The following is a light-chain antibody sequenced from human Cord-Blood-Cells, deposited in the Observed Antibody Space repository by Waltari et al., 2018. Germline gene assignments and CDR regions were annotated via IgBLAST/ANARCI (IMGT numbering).Light chain of an antibody. V-gene: IGLV2-11*01. CDR1: SSDVGGYNY. J-gene: IGLJ3*02. CDR2: DVS. Sequence: QSALTQPRSVSGSPGQSVTISCTGTSSDVGGYNYVSWYQQHPGKAPKLMIYDVSKRPSGVPDRLSGSKSGNTASLTSSGLQAEDEADYYCCSYAGSYTWVFGGGTKLTVL. CDR3: CSYAGSYTWV.